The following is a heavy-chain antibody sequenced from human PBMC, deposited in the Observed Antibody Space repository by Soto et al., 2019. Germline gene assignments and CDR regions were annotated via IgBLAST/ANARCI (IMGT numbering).Heavy chain of an antibody. CDR3: ARDVDADFRTDFDY. Sequence: GGSLRLSCAASGFIFSNYAMHWIRRAPGKGLEWISYISGNGEIIQYAASARGRFTISRDNAENSVYLEMDSLRAEDTALYYCARDVDADFRTDFDYWGRGTLVTVSS. V-gene: IGHV3-11*01. J-gene: IGHJ4*02. CDR1: GFIFSNYA. D-gene: IGHD4-17*01. CDR2: ISGNGEII.